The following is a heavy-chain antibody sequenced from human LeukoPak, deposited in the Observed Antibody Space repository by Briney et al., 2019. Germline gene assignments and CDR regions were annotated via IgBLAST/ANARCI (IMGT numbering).Heavy chain of an antibody. J-gene: IGHJ4*02. D-gene: IGHD2-8*01. Sequence: GGSLGLSCAASGFTFSNAWMSWVRQAPGKGLEWVGRIKSKTDGGTTDYAAPVKGRFTISRDDSKNTLYLQMNSLKTEDTAVYYCTRDRGVLMVYAAFDYWGQGTLVTVSS. V-gene: IGHV3-15*01. CDR3: TRDRGVLMVYAAFDY. CDR2: IKSKTDGGTT. CDR1: GFTFSNAW.